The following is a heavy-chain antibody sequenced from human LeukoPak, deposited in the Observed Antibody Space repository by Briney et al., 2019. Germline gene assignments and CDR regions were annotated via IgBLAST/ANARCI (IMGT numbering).Heavy chain of an antibody. CDR1: GXTFGDYA. V-gene: IGHV3-49*04. CDR3: TREPILDYGGNRSYYYYYYGMDV. Sequence: GGSLRLSCTASGXTFGDYAMSWVRQAPGKGLEWVGFIRSKAYGGTTEYDASVKGRFTISRDDSKSIAYLQMNSLKTEDTAVYYCTREPILDYGGNRSYYYYYYGMDVWGQGTTVTVSS. CDR2: IRSKAYGGTT. D-gene: IGHD4-23*01. J-gene: IGHJ6*02.